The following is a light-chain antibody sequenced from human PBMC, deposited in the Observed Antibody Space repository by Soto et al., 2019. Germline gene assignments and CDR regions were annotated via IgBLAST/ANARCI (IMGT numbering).Light chain of an antibody. CDR1: ERISSNY. V-gene: IGKV3-20*01. Sequence: EIVLTQSPGTLSLSAGERATLSCRASERISSNYVSWYQQKPGLSPRLLIYGASTRATGIPDRFSVSGSGAAFPITITRLETEDFAVYYCQQYAYSHPTFGPGTKVANK. CDR3: QQYAYSHPT. J-gene: IGKJ3*01. CDR2: GAS.